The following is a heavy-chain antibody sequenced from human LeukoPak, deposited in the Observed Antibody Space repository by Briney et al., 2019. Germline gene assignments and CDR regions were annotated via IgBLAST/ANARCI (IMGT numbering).Heavy chain of an antibody. CDR3: ARGNIKFDY. CDR1: QFTFSNYA. V-gene: IGHV3-21*01. J-gene: IGHJ4*02. Sequence: LGGSLRLSCAASQFTFSNYAMSWVRQAPGKGLEWVSSISSSSDYIYYVDSVKGRFTISRDNAKKSLYLQLNSLRAEDTADYYCARGNIKFDYWGQGTLVTVSS. CDR2: ISSSSDYI.